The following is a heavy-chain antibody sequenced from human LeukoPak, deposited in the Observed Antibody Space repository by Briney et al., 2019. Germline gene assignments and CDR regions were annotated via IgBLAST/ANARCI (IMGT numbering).Heavy chain of an antibody. CDR1: GYTLTELS. J-gene: IGHJ4*02. V-gene: IGHV1-24*01. CDR3: AIILQRVAVADNFDY. D-gene: IGHD6-19*01. CDR2: FDPEDGET. Sequence: VKVSCKVSGYTLTELSMHWVRQAPGKGLEWMGGFDPEDGETIYAQKFQGRVTMTEDTSTDTAHMELSSLRSEDTAVYYCAIILQRVAVADNFDYWGQGTLVTVS.